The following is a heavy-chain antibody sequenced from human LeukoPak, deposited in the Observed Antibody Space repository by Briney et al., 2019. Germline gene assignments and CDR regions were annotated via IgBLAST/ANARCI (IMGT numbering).Heavy chain of an antibody. CDR2: ISAYNGNT. D-gene: IGHD3-3*01. CDR3: ARGVTIFGVVIEEYYYYMDV. Sequence: ASVKVSCKASGYTFTSYGISWVRQAPGQGLEWMGWISAYNGNTNYAQKLQGRVTMTTDTSTSTAYMELRSLRSGDTAVYYCARGVTIFGVVIEEYYYYMDVWGKGTTVTVSS. V-gene: IGHV1-18*01. CDR1: GYTFTSYG. J-gene: IGHJ6*03.